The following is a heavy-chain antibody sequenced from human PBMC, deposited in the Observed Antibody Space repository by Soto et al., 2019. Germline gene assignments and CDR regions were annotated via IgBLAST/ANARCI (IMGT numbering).Heavy chain of an antibody. J-gene: IGHJ4*02. CDR1: GFTFGNYG. CDR3: AKGGGSARDFDY. Sequence: GSLRLSCTGSGFTFGNYGMHWVRQAPGKGLEWVASTSYDGNNKYYANSLKGRFTISRDNSKKMVYLQMTSLGPEDTAVYYCAKGGGSARDFDYWGQGALVTVS. D-gene: IGHD1-26*01. CDR2: TSYDGNNK. V-gene: IGHV3-30*18.